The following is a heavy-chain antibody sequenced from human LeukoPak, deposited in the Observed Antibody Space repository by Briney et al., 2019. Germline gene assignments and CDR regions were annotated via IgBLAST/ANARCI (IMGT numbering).Heavy chain of an antibody. D-gene: IGHD1-14*01. CDR3: ARGPPRRNQFQH. V-gene: IGHV3-43D*03. CDR1: GFTFDDYA. J-gene: IGHJ1*01. Sequence: GGSLRLSCAASGFTFDDYAMHWVRQAPGKGLEWVSFISWQGGTTYYADSVKGRFTISRDNSKNTLYLQMNSLRAEDTAVYYCARGPPRRNQFQHWGQGTLVTVSS. CDR2: ISWQGGTT.